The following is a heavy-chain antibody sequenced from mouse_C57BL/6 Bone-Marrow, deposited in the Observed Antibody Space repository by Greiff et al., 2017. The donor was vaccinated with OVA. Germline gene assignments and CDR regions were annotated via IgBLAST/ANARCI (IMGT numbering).Heavy chain of an antibody. V-gene: IGHV1-31*01. CDR1: GYSFTGYY. Sequence: EVQLQQSGPELVKPGASVKISCKASGYSFTGYYMHWVKQSPGNILDWIGYIYPYTGVSSYNQKFQGKATLTVDKSSSTAYMELRSLTSEDSAVYYCARGTGCDYWGQGTTLTVSS. D-gene: IGHD3-1*01. CDR3: ARGTGCDY. CDR2: IYPYTGVS. J-gene: IGHJ2*01.